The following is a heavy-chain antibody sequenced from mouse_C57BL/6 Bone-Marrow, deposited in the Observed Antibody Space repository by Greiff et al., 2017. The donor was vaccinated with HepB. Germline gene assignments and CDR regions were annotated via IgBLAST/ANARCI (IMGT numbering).Heavy chain of an antibody. CDR2: IYPRSGNT. D-gene: IGHD2-12*01. Sequence: QVQLKQSGAELARPGASVKLSCKASGYTFTSYGISWVKQRTGQGLEWIGEIYPRSGNTYYNEKFKGKATLTADKSSSTAYMELRSLTSEDSAVYFCAREVTIYWGQGTTLTVSS. V-gene: IGHV1-81*01. J-gene: IGHJ2*01. CDR1: GYTFTSYG. CDR3: AREVTIY.